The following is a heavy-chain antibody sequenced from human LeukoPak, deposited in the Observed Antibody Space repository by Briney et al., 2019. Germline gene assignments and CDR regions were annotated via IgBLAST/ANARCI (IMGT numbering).Heavy chain of an antibody. J-gene: IGHJ5*02. CDR3: AREGGTMIVVDNWFDP. V-gene: IGHV1-2*02. CDR1: GYTFTGYY. CDR2: INPNSGGT. Sequence: ASVKVSCKASGYTFTGYYMHWVRQAPGQGLEWMGWINPNSGGTNYAQKFQGRVTMTRDTSISTAYMELSRLRSDDTAVYYCAREGGTMIVVDNWFDPWGQGTLVTVSS. D-gene: IGHD3-22*01.